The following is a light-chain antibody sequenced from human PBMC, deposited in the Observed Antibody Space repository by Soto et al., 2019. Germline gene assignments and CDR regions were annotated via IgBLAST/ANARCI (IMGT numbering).Light chain of an antibody. CDR3: HQYNSWPLT. V-gene: IGKV3-15*01. J-gene: IGKJ4*01. CDR1: QSVSSK. Sequence: EIVMTQSPATLSVSPGERATLSCRASQSVSSKLAGYQQKPGQAPRLLIYDASTRATGIPARFSGSGSGTEFSLTISSLQSEDFEVYYCHQYNSWPLTFGGGTQVEIK. CDR2: DAS.